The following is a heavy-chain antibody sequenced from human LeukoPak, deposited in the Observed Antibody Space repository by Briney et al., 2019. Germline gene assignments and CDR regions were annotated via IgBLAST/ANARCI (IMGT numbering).Heavy chain of an antibody. CDR3: ARDPLRWLQNNYYYYYMDV. CDR1: GFTFSSYG. Sequence: PLGGSLRLSCAASGFTFSSYGMNWVRQAPGKGLEWVSYISSTSRTIYDADSVKGRFTISRDNAKNSLYLQMNSLRDEDTAVYYCARDPLRWLQNNYYYYYMDVWGKGTTVTVSS. J-gene: IGHJ6*03. CDR2: ISSTSRTI. D-gene: IGHD5-24*01. V-gene: IGHV3-48*02.